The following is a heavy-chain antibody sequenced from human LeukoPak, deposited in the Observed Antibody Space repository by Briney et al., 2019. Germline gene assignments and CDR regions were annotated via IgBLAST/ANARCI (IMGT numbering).Heavy chain of an antibody. CDR1: GSSITSNLYY. CDR3: AARRTTPEIDY. V-gene: IGHV4-39*01. D-gene: IGHD4-11*01. Sequence: PSETLSLTCIVSGSSITSNLYYWVWVPQPPGKGLEWIGAIYYGGKTYYNPSLKSRVSISIDTSKNQFSLKLTSVPAPDTATYFCAARRTTPEIDYWGQGTLVAVSS. CDR2: IYYGGKT. J-gene: IGHJ4*02.